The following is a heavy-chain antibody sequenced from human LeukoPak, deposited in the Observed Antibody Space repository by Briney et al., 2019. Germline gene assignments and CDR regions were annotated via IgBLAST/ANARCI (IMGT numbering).Heavy chain of an antibody. CDR1: GFTFSSYW. CDR3: TTDQKWLRLALGY. D-gene: IGHD5-12*01. V-gene: IGHV3-7*01. J-gene: IGHJ4*02. CDR2: IKQDGSEK. Sequence: GGSLRLSCAASGFTFSSYWMSWVRQAPGKGLEWVANIKQDGSEKYYVDSVKGRFTISRDNAKNSLYLQMNSLRAEDTAVYYCTTDQKWLRLALGYWGQGTLVTVSS.